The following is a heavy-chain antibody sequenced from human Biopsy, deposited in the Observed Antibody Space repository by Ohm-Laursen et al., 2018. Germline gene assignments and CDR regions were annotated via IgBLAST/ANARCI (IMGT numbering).Heavy chain of an antibody. D-gene: IGHD3-3*01. CDR3: ARHIGNSWEWAFDI. V-gene: IGHV4-59*08. CDR2: VYYNGNT. Sequence: PSQTLSLTCAVTYGSISGHFWSWIRQAPGKGLEWIGYVYYNGNTNYSPSLKSRATISLDTSKDRFSLKLTSVTAADTAVYYCARHIGNSWEWAFDIWGRGTMVTVSS. J-gene: IGHJ3*02. CDR1: YGSISGHF.